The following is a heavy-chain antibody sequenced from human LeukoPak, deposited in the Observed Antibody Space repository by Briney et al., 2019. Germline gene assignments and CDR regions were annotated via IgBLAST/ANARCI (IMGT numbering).Heavy chain of an antibody. CDR2: IYPGDSDT. V-gene: IGHV5-51*01. D-gene: IGHD6-19*01. J-gene: IGHJ4*02. CDR1: GYSFTSYW. CDR3: ARDSTPSNSGWSIWTGDRSTDLFDY. Sequence: GESLKISCKGSGYSFTSYWIGWVRQMPGKGLEWMGIIYPGDSDTRYSPSFQGQVTISADKSISTAYLQWSSLKASDTAMYYCARDSTPSNSGWSIWTGDRSTDLFDYWGQGTLVTVSS.